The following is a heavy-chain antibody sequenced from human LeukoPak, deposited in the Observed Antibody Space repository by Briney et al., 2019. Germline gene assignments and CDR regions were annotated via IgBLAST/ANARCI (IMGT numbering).Heavy chain of an antibody. V-gene: IGHV4-39*01. J-gene: IGHJ4*02. CDR2: IYYSGST. D-gene: IGHD6-13*01. CDR1: GDSISSSSYY. CDR3: ASEKGSWYYFDY. Sequence: SETLSLTCTVSGDSISSSSYYWGWIRQPPGKGLEWIGTIYYSGSTYYNPSLKSRVTISVDTSKNQFSLKLSSVTAADTAVYYCASEKGSWYYFDYWGQGTLVTVSS.